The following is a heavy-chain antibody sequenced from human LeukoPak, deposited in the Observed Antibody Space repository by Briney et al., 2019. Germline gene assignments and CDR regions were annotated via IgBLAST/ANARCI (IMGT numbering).Heavy chain of an antibody. CDR1: GLTFNNYW. D-gene: IGHD3-22*01. CDR2: IKQDGSEK. CDR3: ASQYYYDSSGYYYAVLSY. Sequence: GGSLRLSCAASGLTFNNYWMNWVRQAPGKGLEWVANIKQDGSEKKYVDSVKGRFTISRDNAKNSLYLQMNSLRAEDTAVYYCASQYYYDSSGYYYAVLSYWGQGTLVTVSS. V-gene: IGHV3-7*01. J-gene: IGHJ4*02.